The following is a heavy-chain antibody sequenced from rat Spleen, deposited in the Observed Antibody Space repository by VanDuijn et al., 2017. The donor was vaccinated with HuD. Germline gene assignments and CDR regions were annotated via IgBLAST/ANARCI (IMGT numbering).Heavy chain of an antibody. Sequence: EVQLVESGGGLVQPGRSLKLSCAASGFTFDDYHMAWVRQAPTKGLEWVASISYEGSRTYYGDSVKGRLTISRDNAKSTLYLQMDSLRSEDTATYYCAKKGTYYGYLYVMDAWGQGASVTVSS. CDR1: GFTFDDYH. CDR2: ISYEGSRT. D-gene: IGHD1-9*01. V-gene: IGHV5-22*01. J-gene: IGHJ4*01. CDR3: AKKGTYYGYLYVMDA.